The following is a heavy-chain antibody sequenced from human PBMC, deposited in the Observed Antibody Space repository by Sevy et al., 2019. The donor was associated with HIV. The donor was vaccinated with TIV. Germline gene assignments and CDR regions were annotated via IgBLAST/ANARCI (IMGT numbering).Heavy chain of an antibody. CDR3: AGGEMTTGERRGPEI. V-gene: IGHV1-18*01. J-gene: IGHJ4*02. D-gene: IGHD4-17*01. CDR1: GYTFTSYG. CDR2: ISAYNGNT. Sequence: ASVKVSCKASGYTFTSYGISWVRQAPGQGLEWMGWISAYNGNTNYAQKLQGRVTMTTDTSTSKAYMELRSLRSDDTAVYYCAGGEMTTGERRGPEIWGQGTLVTVSS.